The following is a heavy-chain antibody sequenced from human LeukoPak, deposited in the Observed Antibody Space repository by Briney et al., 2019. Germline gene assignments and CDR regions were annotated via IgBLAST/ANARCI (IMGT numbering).Heavy chain of an antibody. D-gene: IGHD2-21*02. CDR2: IRSRAYGGTT. J-gene: IGHJ4*02. CDR1: GFTLGDYA. V-gene: IGHV3-49*04. Sequence: PGGSLRLSCTASGFTLGDYAMSWVRQAPGKGREGVGFIRSRAYGGTTEYAASVKGRFTISRDDSKSIAYLQMNSLKTEDTAVYYCTRDGRPHCGGDCYLSSDYWGQGTLVTVSS. CDR3: TRDGRPHCGGDCYLSSDY.